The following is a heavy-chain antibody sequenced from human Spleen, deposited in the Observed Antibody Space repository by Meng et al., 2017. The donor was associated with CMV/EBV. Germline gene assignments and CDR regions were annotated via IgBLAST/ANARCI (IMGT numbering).Heavy chain of an antibody. J-gene: IGHJ2*01. D-gene: IGHD3-10*01. CDR1: AFTFSSYT. CDR3: ARDRGFEGWYFDL. CDR2: ISPYSVNI. Sequence: AASAFTFSSYTMNWVRQAPGKGLEWVSYISPYSVNIHYADSVKGRFTISRDNAKNSLYLQINSLRAEDTAVYYCARDRGFEGWYFDLWGRGTLVTVSS. V-gene: IGHV3-21*01.